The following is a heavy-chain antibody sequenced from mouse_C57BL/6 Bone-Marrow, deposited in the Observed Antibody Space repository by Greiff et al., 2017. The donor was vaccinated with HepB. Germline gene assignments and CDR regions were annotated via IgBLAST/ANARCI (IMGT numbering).Heavy chain of an antibody. CDR2: IRNKANNHAT. Sequence: EVQLQESGGGLVQPGGSMKLSCAASGFTFSDAWMDWVRQSPEKGLEWVAEIRNKANNHATYYAESVKGRFTISRDDSKSSVYLQMNSLRAEDTGIYYCTRPVTTGDWYFDVWGTGTTVTVSS. D-gene: IGHD2-12*01. CDR1: GFTFSDAW. J-gene: IGHJ1*03. V-gene: IGHV6-6*01. CDR3: TRPVTTGDWYFDV.